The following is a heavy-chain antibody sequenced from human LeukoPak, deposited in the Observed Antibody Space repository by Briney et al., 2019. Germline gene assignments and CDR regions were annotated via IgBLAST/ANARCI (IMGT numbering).Heavy chain of an antibody. V-gene: IGHV4-59*01. D-gene: IGHD3-10*01. CDR3: ARDQVARWLGELRSYGMDV. CDR2: IHYSGST. J-gene: IGHJ6*02. CDR1: GDSISSYY. Sequence: KPSETLSLTCTVSGDSISSYYWSCIRQPPGKGLEWIGYIHYSGSTNYNPSLKSRVTISVNTSKNQFSLKLSSVIAADTAVYYCARDQVARWLGELRSYGMDVWGQGTTVTVS.